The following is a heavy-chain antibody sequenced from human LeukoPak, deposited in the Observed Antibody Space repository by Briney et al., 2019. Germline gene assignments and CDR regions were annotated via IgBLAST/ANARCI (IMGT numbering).Heavy chain of an antibody. Sequence: GGSLRLSCAASGFTFSSYWMHWVRQAPGKGLVWVSRINSGGSSTSYADSVKGRFTISRDNAKNTLYLQMNSLRAEDTAVYYCARGPRKPPTEWLLPTDYYYYYMDVWGKGTTVTVSS. CDR3: ARGPRKPPTEWLLPTDYYYYYMDV. D-gene: IGHD3-3*01. CDR1: GFTFSSYW. J-gene: IGHJ6*03. V-gene: IGHV3-74*01. CDR2: INSGGSST.